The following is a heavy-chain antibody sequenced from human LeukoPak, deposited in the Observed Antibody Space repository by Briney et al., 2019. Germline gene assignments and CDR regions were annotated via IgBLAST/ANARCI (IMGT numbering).Heavy chain of an antibody. CDR1: GVSMSSGGNY. V-gene: IGHV4-31*03. CDR3: ASNDGRYYYFDY. Sequence: SETLSLTCTVSGVSMSSGGNYWSWIRQHPGKGLEWIGYIYYSGTTQYNPSFKSRITISVDASKNQFSLRLSSVTAADTAVYYCASNDGRYYYFDYWGQGTLVAVSS. D-gene: IGHD5-24*01. CDR2: IYYSGTT. J-gene: IGHJ4*02.